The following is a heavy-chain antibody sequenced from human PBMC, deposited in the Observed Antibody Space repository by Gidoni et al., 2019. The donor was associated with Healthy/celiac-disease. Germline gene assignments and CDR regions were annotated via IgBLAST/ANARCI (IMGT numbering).Heavy chain of an antibody. CDR2: IITSFGTA. CDR1: GGTFSSYA. J-gene: IGHJ3*02. D-gene: IGHD6-13*01. Sequence: QVQLAQSGAEVKKPGSSVKVSCKASGGTFSSYAISWVRQAPGQGLEWMGGIITSFGTANYAQEFQGRVTITADEATSTAYMELSSLRSEDTDVDYCARSEGQQQRYDAFDIWGQGTMVTVSS. V-gene: IGHV1-69*01. CDR3: ARSEGQQQRYDAFDI.